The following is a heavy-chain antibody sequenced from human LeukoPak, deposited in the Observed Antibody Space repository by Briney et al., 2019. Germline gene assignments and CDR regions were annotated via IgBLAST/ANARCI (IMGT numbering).Heavy chain of an antibody. CDR2: INPNSGGT. V-gene: IGHV1-2*06. D-gene: IGHD6-13*01. J-gene: IGHJ4*02. CDR1: GYTFTAYY. CDR3: ARTQQADY. Sequence: ASVKVSCKASGYTFTAYYMHWLRQAPGQGLEWMGRINPNSGGTNYAQEFQGRVTMTSDTSISTAYMELTRLRSDDTAVYYCARTQQADYWGQGTLVTVSS.